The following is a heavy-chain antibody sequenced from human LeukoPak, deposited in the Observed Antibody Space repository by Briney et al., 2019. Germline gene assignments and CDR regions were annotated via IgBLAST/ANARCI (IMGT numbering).Heavy chain of an antibody. V-gene: IGHV3-30*02. CDR2: IRYDGSNK. D-gene: IGHD3-3*01. Sequence: PGGSLRLSCAASGFTFSSYWMHWVRQAPGKGLEWVAFIRYDGSNKYYADSVKGRFTISRDNSKNTLYLQMNSLRVEDTAVYYCAKVGQGFLEHYYFDYWGQGTLVTVSS. CDR3: AKVGQGFLEHYYFDY. J-gene: IGHJ4*02. CDR1: GFTFSSYW.